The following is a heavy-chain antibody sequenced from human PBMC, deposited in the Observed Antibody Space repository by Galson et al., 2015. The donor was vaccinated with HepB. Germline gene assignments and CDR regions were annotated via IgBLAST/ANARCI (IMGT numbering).Heavy chain of an antibody. CDR3: ARDSNGWGYYFDY. CDR2: ISYDGSEK. Sequence: SLRLSCAASGFTFIGYAMHWVRQTPGKGLEWVALISYDGSEKYYADSVKGRFTISRDNSKNTLHLQMISLRVEDTAVYYCARDSNGWGYYFDYWGQGTLVTVSS. D-gene: IGHD6-19*01. V-gene: IGHV3-30*04. CDR1: GFTFIGYA. J-gene: IGHJ4*02.